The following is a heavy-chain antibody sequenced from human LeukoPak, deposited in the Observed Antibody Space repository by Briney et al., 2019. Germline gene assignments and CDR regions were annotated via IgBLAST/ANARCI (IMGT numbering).Heavy chain of an antibody. J-gene: IGHJ4*02. CDR3: ARIGYSSSSFDY. D-gene: IGHD6-6*01. CDR2: VAYDGSNK. Sequence: GGSLRLSCAASGFTFSDYGIHWVRQAQDKGLEWVAVVAYDGSNKYYADSVKGRFTISRDNAKNSLYLQLNSLRVEDTAVYYCARIGYSSSSFDYWGQGTLVTVSS. V-gene: IGHV3-30*03. CDR1: GFTFSDYG.